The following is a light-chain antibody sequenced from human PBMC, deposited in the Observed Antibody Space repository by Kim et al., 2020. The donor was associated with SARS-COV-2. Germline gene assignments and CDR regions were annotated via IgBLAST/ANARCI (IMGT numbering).Light chain of an antibody. Sequence: DIQMTQSPSTLPASVGDRVTITCRATQYVTRGLAWYQQKPGRAPKLLIYDASTLDRGVPSRFRGSGSGTEFTLTINSLQPDDFASYYCQHRQTFGQGTKLEI. CDR3: QHRQT. CDR2: DAS. J-gene: IGKJ1*01. V-gene: IGKV1-5*01. CDR1: QYVTRG.